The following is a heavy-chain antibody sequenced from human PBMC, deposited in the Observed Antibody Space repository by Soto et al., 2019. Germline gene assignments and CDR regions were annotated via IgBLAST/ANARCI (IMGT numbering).Heavy chain of an antibody. CDR3: GRSVVGATGEILYNAMDV. CDR2: INPASGHT. J-gene: IGHJ6*02. V-gene: IGHV1-3*01. D-gene: IGHD1-26*01. Sequence: QVQLVQSGAEVKKPGASVKVSCKASGYTFTTYALHWVRQAPGQRPEWMGWINPASGHTKYSKKFQDRVTITRDTSASTGYMELSRLRSEDTAVYYCGRSVVGATGEILYNAMDVWGQGTTVTVS. CDR1: GYTFTTYA.